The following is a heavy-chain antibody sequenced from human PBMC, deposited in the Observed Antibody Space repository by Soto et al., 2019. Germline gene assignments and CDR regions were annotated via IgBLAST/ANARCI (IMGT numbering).Heavy chain of an antibody. CDR2: INSGGNT. CDR3: ARCGDSYGYAEYYYYGMDV. Sequence: EVQLVESGGGLVQPGGSLRLSCAASGFDVSNNYMSWVRQAPGKGLEWVSAINSGGNTYYADSVKGRFTISRDNSKNTVYLQMNSVGAEDTAVYYCARCGDSYGYAEYYYYGMDVWGQGTTVTVSS. J-gene: IGHJ6*02. D-gene: IGHD5-18*01. CDR1: GFDVSNNY. V-gene: IGHV3-66*01.